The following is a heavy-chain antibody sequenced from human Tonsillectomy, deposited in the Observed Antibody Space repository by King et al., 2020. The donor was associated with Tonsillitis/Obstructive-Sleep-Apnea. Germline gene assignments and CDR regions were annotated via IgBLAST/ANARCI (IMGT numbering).Heavy chain of an antibody. CDR1: GFTFSSYW. CDR2: INSDGSST. Sequence: VQLVESGGGLVQPGGSLRLSCAASGFTFSSYWMHWVRQAPGKGLLWVSRINSDGSSTNYADSVKGRFTISRDNAKNTLYLQMNSLRAEDTAVYYCAREDPTGKIDYWDQGTLVTVSS. J-gene: IGHJ4*02. D-gene: IGHD1-1*01. V-gene: IGHV3-74*01. CDR3: AREDPTGKIDY.